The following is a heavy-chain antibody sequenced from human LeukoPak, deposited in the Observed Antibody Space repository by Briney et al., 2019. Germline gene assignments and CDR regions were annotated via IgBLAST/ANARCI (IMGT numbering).Heavy chain of an antibody. CDR2: ISWNNGSI. V-gene: IGHV3-9*01. J-gene: IGHJ3*02. Sequence: GGSLRLSCAASGFTFDDYAMHWVRQAPGKGLEWVSGISWNNGSIGYADSVKGRFTISRDNAKNSLYLQMNSLRAEDTAVYYCARDTYCGGDCYPDAFDIWGQGTMVTVSS. D-gene: IGHD2-21*01. CDR1: GFTFDDYA. CDR3: ARDTYCGGDCYPDAFDI.